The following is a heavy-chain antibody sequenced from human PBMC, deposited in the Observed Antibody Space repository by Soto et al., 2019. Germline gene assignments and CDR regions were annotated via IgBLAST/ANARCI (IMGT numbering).Heavy chain of an antibody. J-gene: IGHJ6*03. CDR2: IYYSGST. CDR3: ARQREARPWGSSGWYYYYYMDV. CDR1: GGSISSSSYY. V-gene: IGHV4-39*01. Sequence: SETLSLTCTVSGGSISSSSYYWGWIRQPPGKGLEWIGSIYYSGSTYYNPSLKSRVTISVDTSKNQFSLKLSSVTAADTAVYYCARQREARPWGSSGWYYYYYMDVWGKGTTVTVSS. D-gene: IGHD6-19*01.